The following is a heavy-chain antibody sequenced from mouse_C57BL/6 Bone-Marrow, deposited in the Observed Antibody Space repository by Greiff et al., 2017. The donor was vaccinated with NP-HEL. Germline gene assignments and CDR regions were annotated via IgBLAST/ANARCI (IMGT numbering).Heavy chain of an antibody. D-gene: IGHD2-12*01. V-gene: IGHV14-4*01. Sequence: VQLKQSGAELVRPGASVKLSCTASGFNIKDDYMHWVKQRPEQGLEWIGWIDPENGDTEYASKFQGKATITADTSSNTAYLQLSSLTSEDTAVYDCTFAYYSPYYAMDYWGQGTSVTVSS. CDR2: IDPENGDT. CDR1: GFNIKDDY. J-gene: IGHJ4*01. CDR3: TFAYYSPYYAMDY.